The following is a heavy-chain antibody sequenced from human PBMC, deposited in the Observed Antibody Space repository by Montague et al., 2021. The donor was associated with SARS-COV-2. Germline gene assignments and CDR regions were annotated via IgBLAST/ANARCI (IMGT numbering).Heavy chain of an antibody. V-gene: IGHV3-7*03. CDR2: IKQDGSEK. J-gene: IGHJ6*02. CDR1: GFTFSSYW. D-gene: IGHD5-18*01. CDR3: ARESGDTAMVGGMDV. Sequence: SLRLSCAASGFTFSSYWMSWVRQAPGKGLEWVANIKQDGSEKYYVDSVKGQFTISRDNAKNSLYLQMNSLGAEDTAVYYCARESGDTAMVGGMDVWGQGTTVTVSS.